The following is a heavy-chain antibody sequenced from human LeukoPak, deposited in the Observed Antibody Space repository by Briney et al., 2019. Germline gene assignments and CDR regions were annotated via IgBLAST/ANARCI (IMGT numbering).Heavy chain of an antibody. Sequence: GGSLRLSCAASGFTFSNAYMTWVRQAPEKGLEWVGRVKSKSDGGTTDYAAPVKGRFTISRDDSTNTLYLQMNSLKSEDTAVYYCTTYGSGRKFDYWGQGILVTVSS. CDR2: VKSKSDGGTT. CDR3: TTYGSGRKFDY. V-gene: IGHV3-15*01. J-gene: IGHJ4*02. CDR1: GFTFSNAY. D-gene: IGHD3-10*01.